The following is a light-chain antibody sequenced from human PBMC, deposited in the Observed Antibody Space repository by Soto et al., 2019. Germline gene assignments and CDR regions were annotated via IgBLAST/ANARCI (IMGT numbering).Light chain of an antibody. J-gene: IGKJ3*01. CDR2: VAS. Sequence: IVMTQYQATLSVSPGESATLSCRASQSVSSKLGWYQQKPGQAPRLVFYVASIRATGIPDRLSGSGFGTENTLSISRLEGAAFAVYYCQQYNNWPQTFGPMTTVDI. CDR1: QSVSSK. CDR3: QQYNNWPQT. V-gene: IGKV3-15*01.